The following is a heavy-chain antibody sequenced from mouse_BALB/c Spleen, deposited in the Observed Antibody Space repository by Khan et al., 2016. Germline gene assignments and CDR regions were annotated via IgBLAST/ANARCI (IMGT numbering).Heavy chain of an antibody. J-gene: IGHJ3*01. CDR2: IWGDGST. CDR1: GFSITGFA. Sequence: QVQLKESGPGLVAPSQSLSITCTVSGFSITGFAVNWVRQPPGKGLEWLGVIWGDGSTDYDSALKSRLSISQDDSKSQVFLKMNSLQTDDTARYYCASYYDYDGGFAYWGQGTLVTVSA. CDR3: ASYYDYDGGFAY. D-gene: IGHD2-4*01. V-gene: IGHV2-6-7*01.